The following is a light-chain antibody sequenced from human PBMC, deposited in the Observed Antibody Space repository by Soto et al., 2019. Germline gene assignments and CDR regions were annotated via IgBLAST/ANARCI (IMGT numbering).Light chain of an antibody. CDR3: QQYNNWPKT. Sequence: EIVMTQSPATLSVSPGERATLSCRASQSVSSNLAWYQQKPGQAPRLLIYGASTRATGIPARFSGSGSGTEFTLTISSLQSEDFAVHYCQQYNNWPKTFGPGTKVDI. CDR1: QSVSSN. CDR2: GAS. V-gene: IGKV3-15*01. J-gene: IGKJ1*01.